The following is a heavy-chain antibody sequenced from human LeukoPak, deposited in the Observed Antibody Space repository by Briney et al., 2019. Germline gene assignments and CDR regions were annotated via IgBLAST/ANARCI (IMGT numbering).Heavy chain of an antibody. CDR2: IYTSGST. Sequence: SETLSLTCTVSGGSISSYYWSWIRQPAGKGLEWIGRIYTSGSTNYNPSLKSRVTISVDTSKNQFSLKLSSVTAAGTAVYYCARGGDGDYPSPYYYYGMDVWGQGTTVTVSS. D-gene: IGHD4-17*01. CDR1: GGSISSYY. CDR3: ARGGDGDYPSPYYYYGMDV. J-gene: IGHJ6*02. V-gene: IGHV4-4*07.